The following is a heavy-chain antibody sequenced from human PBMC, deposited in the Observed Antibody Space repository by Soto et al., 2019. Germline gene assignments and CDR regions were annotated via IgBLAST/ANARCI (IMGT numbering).Heavy chain of an antibody. CDR2: INHSGST. CDR1: GGSFSGYS. V-gene: IGHV4-34*01. CDR3: ARDKITGLFDY. J-gene: IGHJ4*02. Sequence: QVQLQQWGAGLLKPSETLSLTCAVYGGSFSGYSWTWIRQPPGTGLEWIGEINHSGSTNYNPSLKSRVPISVDTSKNQFSLQLTSVTAADTAVYYCARDKITGLFDYWGQGALVTVSS. D-gene: IGHD2-8*02.